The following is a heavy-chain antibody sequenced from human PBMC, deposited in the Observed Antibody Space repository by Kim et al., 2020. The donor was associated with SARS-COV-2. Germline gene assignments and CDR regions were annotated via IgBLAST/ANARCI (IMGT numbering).Heavy chain of an antibody. CDR2: IQDSGST. CDR1: GGSINSGAYY. D-gene: IGHD4-17*01. J-gene: IGHJ4*02. Sequence: SETLSLICTVSGGSINSGAYYWSWIRQYPGKGLEWIGYIQDSGSTNYNPSLKSRITISVDTSKNYFSLEMTSVTSADTAMYYCARDDGYGFDHWGQGAL. CDR3: ARDDGYGFDH. V-gene: IGHV4-31*03.